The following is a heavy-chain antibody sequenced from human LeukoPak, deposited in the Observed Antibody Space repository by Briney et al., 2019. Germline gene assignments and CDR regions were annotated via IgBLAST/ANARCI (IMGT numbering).Heavy chain of an antibody. V-gene: IGHV1-69*05. D-gene: IGHD6-13*01. CDR2: IIPIFGTA. CDR1: GGTFSSYA. J-gene: IGHJ5*02. Sequence: GASVKVSCKASGGTFSSYAISWVRQAPGQGLEWMGGIIPIFGTANYAQKFQDRVTITTDESTSTAYMELSSLRSEDTAVYYCARCIAAAPRLDPWGQGTLVTVS. CDR3: ARCIAAAPRLDP.